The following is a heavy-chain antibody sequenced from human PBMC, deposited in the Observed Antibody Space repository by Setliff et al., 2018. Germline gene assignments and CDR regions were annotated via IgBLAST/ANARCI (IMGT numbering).Heavy chain of an antibody. CDR3: ARERGDIVTTTSYYYYLDV. J-gene: IGHJ6*03. CDR2: IIPIFGTT. V-gene: IGHV1-69*05. CDR1: GGTFSNYD. Sequence: SVKVSCKASGGTFSNYDISWVRQAPGQGLEWMGGIIPIFGTTNYAQRFQGRVTITTDESTSTAYMELSSLRSEDTAVYYRARERGDIVTTTSYYYYLDVWGKGTTVTVSS. D-gene: IGHD5-12*01.